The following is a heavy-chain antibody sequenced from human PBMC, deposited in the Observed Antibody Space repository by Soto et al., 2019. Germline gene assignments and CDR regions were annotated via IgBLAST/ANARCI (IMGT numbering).Heavy chain of an antibody. CDR1: GFTFSSYG. J-gene: IGHJ3*02. D-gene: IGHD6-13*01. CDR3: AKVQQQLVRRSAFDI. CDR2: ISYDGSNK. V-gene: IGHV3-30*18. Sequence: QVQLVESGGGVVQPGRSLRLSCAASGFTFSSYGMHWVRQAPGKGLEWVAVISYDGSNKYYADSVKGRFTSSRDNSKNTLYLQMNSLRAEDTAVYYCAKVQQQLVRRSAFDIWGQGTMVTVSS.